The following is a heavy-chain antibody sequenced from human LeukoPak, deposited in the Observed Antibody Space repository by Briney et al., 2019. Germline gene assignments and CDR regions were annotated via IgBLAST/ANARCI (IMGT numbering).Heavy chain of an antibody. V-gene: IGHV1-18*01. Sequence: ASVKVSCKASGYTFTSYGISWVRQAPGQGLEWMGWISAYNGNTNYAQKLQGRVTMTTDTSTSTAYMELSSPRSEDTAVYYCARSVQDIVVVPAAIWDNWFDPWGQGTLVTVSS. CDR2: ISAYNGNT. D-gene: IGHD2-2*02. CDR1: GYTFTSYG. J-gene: IGHJ5*02. CDR3: ARSVQDIVVVPAAIWDNWFDP.